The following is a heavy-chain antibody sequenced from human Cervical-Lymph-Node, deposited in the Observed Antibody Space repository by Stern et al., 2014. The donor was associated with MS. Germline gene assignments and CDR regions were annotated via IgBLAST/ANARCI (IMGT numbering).Heavy chain of an antibody. V-gene: IGHV3-33*01. D-gene: IGHD6-13*01. CDR1: GFSFSRYA. J-gene: IGHJ4*02. CDR3: ASAYSSSHYYFDY. Sequence: VQLVASGGGVVQPGRSLRLSCAASGFSFSRYAMHWVRQAPGKGLEWVALIWYDGSNPYYADSVTVRLAISRDNFKNPLYRQMNSLRAEDTAVYYCASAYSSSHYYFDYWGQGTLVTVSS. CDR2: IWYDGSNP.